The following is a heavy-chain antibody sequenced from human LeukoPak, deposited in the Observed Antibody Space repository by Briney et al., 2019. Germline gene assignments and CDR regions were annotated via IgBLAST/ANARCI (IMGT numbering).Heavy chain of an antibody. D-gene: IGHD7-27*01. V-gene: IGHV4-34*09. J-gene: IGHJ4*02. Sequence: SETLSLTCAVYGGSFSGYYWSWIRQPPGKGLEWIGEINHSGSTNYNPSLKSRVTISVDTSKNQFSLKLSSVTAADTAVYYCARDLGDYFDYWGQGTLVTVSS. CDR2: INHSGST. CDR1: GGSFSGYY. CDR3: ARDLGDYFDY.